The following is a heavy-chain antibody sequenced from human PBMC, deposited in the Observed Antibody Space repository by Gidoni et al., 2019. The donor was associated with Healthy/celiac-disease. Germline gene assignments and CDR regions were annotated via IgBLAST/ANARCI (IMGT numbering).Heavy chain of an antibody. J-gene: IGHJ4*02. V-gene: IGHV3-21*01. D-gene: IGHD3-22*01. CDR3: ARGPGTGWDYDSSGSDY. CDR1: GFTFSSYS. Sequence: EVQLVESGGGLVKPGGSLRLSCAASGFTFSSYSMNWVRQAPGKGLEWVSSISSSSSYIYYADSVKGRFTISRDNAKNSLYLQMNSLRAEDTAVYYCARGPGTGWDYDSSGSDYWGQGTLVTVSS. CDR2: ISSSSSYI.